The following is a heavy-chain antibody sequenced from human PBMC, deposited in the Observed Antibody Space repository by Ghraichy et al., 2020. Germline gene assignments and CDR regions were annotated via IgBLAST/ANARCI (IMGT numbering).Heavy chain of an antibody. V-gene: IGHV3-7*01. D-gene: IGHD3-16*01. CDR2: IKHDASEK. J-gene: IGHJ4*02. CDR3: GRDGYVWGRYVDN. CDR1: GFNFINYY. Sequence: GALRLSCAASGFNFINYYMTWVRQAPGKGLEWVANIKHDASEKYYVDSVKGRFTISRDNAKNSVYLQMNSLRGEDTAVYYCGRDGYVWGRYVDNWGQGTRFIVSS.